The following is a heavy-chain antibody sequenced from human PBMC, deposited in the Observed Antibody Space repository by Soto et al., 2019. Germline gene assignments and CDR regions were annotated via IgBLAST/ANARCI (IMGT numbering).Heavy chain of an antibody. D-gene: IGHD3-16*01. Sequence: ETLSLTCTVSGGSVSSDSYYWSWIRQSPGKGVEWMGYIHHSGNTNYNPSLKSRVTISVDTSKNQFSLKLSSVTAADTAVYYCARVAIMTDVDYPGQGTLVTVSS. CDR3: ARVAIMTDVDY. V-gene: IGHV4-61*01. CDR1: GGSVSSDSYY. CDR2: IHHSGNT. J-gene: IGHJ4*02.